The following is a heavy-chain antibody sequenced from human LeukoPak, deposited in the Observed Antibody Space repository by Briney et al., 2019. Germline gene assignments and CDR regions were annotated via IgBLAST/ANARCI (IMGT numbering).Heavy chain of an antibody. Sequence: GASVTVSLKVSGYTLTELSMHWVRQAPGKGLEWMGGLDSEDRDTIYAQKFQGRVTMNEDTSTDTDYMELSSLRSEDTAVYYCASDRMTATGPNFDYWGQGTLVTVSS. CDR3: ASDRMTATGPNFDY. J-gene: IGHJ4*02. CDR2: LDSEDRDT. D-gene: IGHD5-18*01. V-gene: IGHV1-24*01. CDR1: GYTLTELS.